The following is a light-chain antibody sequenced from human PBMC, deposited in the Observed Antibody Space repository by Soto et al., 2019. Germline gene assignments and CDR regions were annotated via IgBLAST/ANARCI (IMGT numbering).Light chain of an antibody. Sequence: DIQMTQSPSSLSASVGDRVTITCRASQSITNYLNWYQQKPGKAPKLLMYAASSLQSGVPSRFSGSGSGTDFTLTISSLQPEDFATYYWQQSYSTPQTFGQGTKVEIK. J-gene: IGKJ1*01. CDR3: QQSYSTPQT. CDR2: AAS. CDR1: QSITNY. V-gene: IGKV1-39*01.